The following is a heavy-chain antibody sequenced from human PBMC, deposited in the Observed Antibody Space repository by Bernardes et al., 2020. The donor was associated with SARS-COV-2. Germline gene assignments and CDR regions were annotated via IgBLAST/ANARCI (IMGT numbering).Heavy chain of an antibody. CDR1: GYTFTSYG. CDR3: ARGGVATSLLPYYYYGMDV. V-gene: IGHV1-18*04. CDR2: ISAYNGNT. J-gene: IGHJ6*02. D-gene: IGHD5-12*01. Sequence: ASVKVSCKASGYTFTSYGISWVRQAPGQGLEWMGWISAYNGNTNYAQKLQGRVTMTTDTSTSTAYMELRSLRSDDTAVYYCARGGVATSLLPYYYYGMDVWGQGTTVTVSS.